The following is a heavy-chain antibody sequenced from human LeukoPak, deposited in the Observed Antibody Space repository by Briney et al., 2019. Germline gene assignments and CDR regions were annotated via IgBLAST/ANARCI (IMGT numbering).Heavy chain of an antibody. J-gene: IGHJ4*02. CDR3: ARGPWGYDFWSGYYRGGGYYFDY. V-gene: IGHV1-8*03. D-gene: IGHD3-3*01. CDR1: GYTFTGYY. CDR2: MNPNSGST. Sequence: ASVKVSCKASGYTFTGYYMHWVRQATGQGLEWMGWMNPNSGSTGYAQKFQGRVTITRNTSISTAYMELSSLRSEDTAVYYCARGPWGYDFWSGYYRGGGYYFDYWGQGTLVTVSS.